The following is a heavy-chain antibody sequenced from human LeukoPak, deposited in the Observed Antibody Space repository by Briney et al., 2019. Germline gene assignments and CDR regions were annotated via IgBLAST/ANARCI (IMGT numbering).Heavy chain of an antibody. CDR1: GYSFTSYW. Sequence: GESLNISCKASGYSFTSYWIGWVRQMPGKGLEWMGVIFSGDSDTRYSPSFQGQVTFSADKSISTAYVQWSSLKASDTAMYYCARLDSSGYSYWGQRTLVTVSS. V-gene: IGHV5-51*01. CDR2: IFSGDSDT. J-gene: IGHJ4*02. D-gene: IGHD3-22*01. CDR3: ARLDSSGYSY.